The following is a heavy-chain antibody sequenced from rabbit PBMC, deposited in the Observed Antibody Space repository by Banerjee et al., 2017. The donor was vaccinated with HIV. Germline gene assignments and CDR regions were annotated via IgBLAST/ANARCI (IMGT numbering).Heavy chain of an antibody. CDR2: IATGDGRT. Sequence: QSLEESGGDLVKPGTSLTLTCTASGFSFSSSYGMCWVRQAPGKGPEWIACIATGDGRTYYAPWAKGRFTISSHNAQNTLYLQLNSLTAADTATYFCVRGSSGYYSLWGQGTLVTVS. D-gene: IGHD1-1*01. CDR3: VRGSSGYYSL. V-gene: IGHV1S40*01. CDR1: GFSFSSSYG. J-gene: IGHJ4*01.